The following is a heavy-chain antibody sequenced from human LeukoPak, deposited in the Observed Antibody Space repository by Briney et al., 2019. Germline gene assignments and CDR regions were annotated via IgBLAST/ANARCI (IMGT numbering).Heavy chain of an antibody. J-gene: IGHJ4*02. CDR2: ISSSSSTI. D-gene: IGHD3-10*01. CDR3: ARDYGSHGEYFDY. V-gene: IGHV3-48*02. Sequence: PGGSLRLSCAASGFTFSNYNMNWVRQVPGKGLAWVSYISSSSSTIYYADSVKGRFTISRDNAKNSLYLQMNSLRDEDTAVYYCARDYGSHGEYFDYWGQGTLVTVSS. CDR1: GFTFSNYN.